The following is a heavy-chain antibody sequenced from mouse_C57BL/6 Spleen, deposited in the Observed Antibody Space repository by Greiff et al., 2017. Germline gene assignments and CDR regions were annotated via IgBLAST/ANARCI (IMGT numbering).Heavy chain of an antibody. J-gene: IGHJ4*01. CDR1: GYTFTSYW. CDR2: IHPNSGST. D-gene: IGHD4-1*01. CDR3: AKRGELALAMDY. V-gene: IGHV1-64*01. Sequence: QVQLQQPGAELVKPGASVKLSCKASGYTFTSYWMHWVKQRPGQGLEWIGMIHPNSGSTNYNEKFKSKATLTVDKSSSAAYMQLSSLTSEDSAVYYCAKRGELALAMDYWGQGTSVTVSS.